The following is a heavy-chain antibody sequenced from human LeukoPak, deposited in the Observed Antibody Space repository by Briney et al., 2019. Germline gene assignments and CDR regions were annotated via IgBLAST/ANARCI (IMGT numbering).Heavy chain of an antibody. CDR1: GFNFSSYW. CDR2: IKQDGSEK. V-gene: IGHV3-7*01. D-gene: IGHD3-22*01. J-gene: IGHJ5*02. Sequence: GGSLRLSCAASGFNFSSYWMSWVRQAPGKGLEWVANIKQDGSEKYYVDSVKGRFTISRDNAKNSLYLQMNSLRAEDTAVYYCARDRNYYDSSGYRNWFDPWGQGTLVTVSS. CDR3: ARDRNYYDSSGYRNWFDP.